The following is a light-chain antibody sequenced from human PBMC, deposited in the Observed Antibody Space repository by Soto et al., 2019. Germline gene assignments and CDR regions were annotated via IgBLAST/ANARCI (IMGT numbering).Light chain of an antibody. CDR1: QSVTTY. CDR2: DAS. V-gene: IGKV1-5*01. J-gene: IGKJ2*01. Sequence: DIQMTQSPSSLSASVGDRVTISCRASQSVTTYVNWYQQRPGKAPELLIYDASSLESGVPSRFSGSGSGTEFTLTISSLQPDDFATYYCQQYNSYSYTFGQGTKLEIK. CDR3: QQYNSYSYT.